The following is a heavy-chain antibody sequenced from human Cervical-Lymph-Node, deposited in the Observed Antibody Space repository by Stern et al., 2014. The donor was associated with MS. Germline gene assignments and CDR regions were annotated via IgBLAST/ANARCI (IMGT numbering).Heavy chain of an antibody. CDR3: ARAGERQWLVT. J-gene: IGHJ5*02. V-gene: IGHV4-4*02. CDR1: GGSISSSNW. Sequence: QVQLQESGPGLVKPSGTLSLTCAVSGGSISSSNWWSWVRQPPGKGLEWVGEIYHSGSTNYNPSLKRRGTISVAKSKNQFSLKLGSVTAADTAVYYCARAGERQWLVTWGQGTLVTVSS. D-gene: IGHD6-19*01. CDR2: IYHSGST.